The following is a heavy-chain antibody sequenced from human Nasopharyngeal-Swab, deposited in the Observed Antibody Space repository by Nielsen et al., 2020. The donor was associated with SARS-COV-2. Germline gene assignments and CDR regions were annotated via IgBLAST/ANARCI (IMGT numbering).Heavy chain of an antibody. Sequence: SETLSLTCTVSGGSISSSSYYWGWIRQPPGKGLEWIGSIYYSGSTYYNPSLKSRVTISVDTSKNQFSLKLSSVTAADTAVYYCARDSSDSSGYYLRETYYYGMDVWGQGTTVTVSS. D-gene: IGHD3-22*01. CDR1: GGSISSSSYY. J-gene: IGHJ6*02. CDR2: IYYSGST. CDR3: ARDSSDSSGYYLRETYYYGMDV. V-gene: IGHV4-39*07.